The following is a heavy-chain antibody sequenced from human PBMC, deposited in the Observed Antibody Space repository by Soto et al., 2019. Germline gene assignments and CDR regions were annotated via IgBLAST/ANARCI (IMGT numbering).Heavy chain of an antibody. Sequence: QVQLVQSGAEVKRPGSSVKVSCESSGDTFNSYVISWVRQAPGQGLEWMGGIIPIIGVTHYAQKFQGRVTRSALSSTGTAYMEMTNLGSADPALYYCARESLGAKGADHSGQGTLVTVSS. D-gene: IGHD3-16*01. CDR2: IIPIIGVT. CDR1: GDTFNSYV. J-gene: IGHJ4*02. CDR3: ARESLGAKGADH. V-gene: IGHV1-69*17.